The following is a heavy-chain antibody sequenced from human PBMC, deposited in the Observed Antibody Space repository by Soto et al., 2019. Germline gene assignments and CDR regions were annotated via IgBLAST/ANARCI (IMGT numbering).Heavy chain of an antibody. Sequence: GGSLRLSCAAPEFTVSNYWMTWVRQAPGKGLEWVANIKEDGSEKHYVDSVKGRFTISRDNAKNSLYLQMNSLRVEDTAVYFCSRDVVVGAKALNYWGQGALVTVSS. D-gene: IGHD2-15*01. CDR1: EFTVSNYW. V-gene: IGHV3-7*01. CDR2: IKEDGSEK. J-gene: IGHJ4*02. CDR3: SRDVVVGAKALNY.